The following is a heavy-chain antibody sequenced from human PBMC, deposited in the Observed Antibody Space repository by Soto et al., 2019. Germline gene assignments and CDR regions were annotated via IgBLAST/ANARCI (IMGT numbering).Heavy chain of an antibody. CDR3: AADVGWIYGMDV. D-gene: IGHD6-19*01. J-gene: IGHJ6*02. V-gene: IGHV1-58*02. CDR2: IVVGSGNT. CDR1: GFTFTSSD. Sequence: QMQLVQSGPEVKKPGTSVKVSCKASGFTFTSSDMQWVRQARGQRLEWIGWIVVGSGNTNYAQKFQERVTITRDMSTSTAYMELSSLRSEDTAVYYCAADVGWIYGMDVWGQGTTVTVSS.